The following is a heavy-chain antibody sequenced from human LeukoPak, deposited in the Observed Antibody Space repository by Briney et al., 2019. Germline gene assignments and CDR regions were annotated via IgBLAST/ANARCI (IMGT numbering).Heavy chain of an antibody. CDR3: ARPFYGDYERFGFAS. Sequence: GGSLRLSCAASGFTVSGNYMTWVRQAPGKGPEWVSVIYSGGDKYYADSVKGRFTISRDNSKNTLYLQLNSLRDEDTAVYYCARPFYGDYERFGFASWGQGTLVSVSS. D-gene: IGHD2-21*02. CDR2: IYSGGDK. V-gene: IGHV3-53*01. J-gene: IGHJ5*01. CDR1: GFTVSGNY.